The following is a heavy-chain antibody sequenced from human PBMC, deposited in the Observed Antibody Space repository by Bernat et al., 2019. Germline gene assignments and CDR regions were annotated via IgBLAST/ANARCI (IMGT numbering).Heavy chain of an antibody. CDR2: IYYSGST. Sequence: QLQLQESGPGLVKPSETLSLTCTVSGGSISSSSYYWGWIRQPPGKGLEWIGSIYYSGSTYYNPSLKSRVTISVDTSKNQFSLKLSSVTAADTAVYYCARSSRYFDWLFPFDYWGQGTLVTVSS. J-gene: IGHJ4*02. CDR3: ARSSRYFDWLFPFDY. V-gene: IGHV4-39*01. CDR1: GGSISSSSYY. D-gene: IGHD3-9*01.